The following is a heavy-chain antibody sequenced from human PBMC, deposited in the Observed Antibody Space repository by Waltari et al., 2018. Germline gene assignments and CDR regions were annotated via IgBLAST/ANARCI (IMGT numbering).Heavy chain of an antibody. D-gene: IGHD2-15*01. Sequence: ELQLVESGGGLIKPGGSLRLCCAASGFNVNTNDMSWVRQALGKGLPLIYGRYIGGITYYADSVKGLFTISRDSYRNTLSLQMISLRAEDTAVYYWARAESGGMFDYYYGMDVWGQGPTVTVSS. J-gene: IGHJ6*02. CDR1: GFNVNTND. CDR2: RYIGGIT. CDR3: ARAESGGMFDYYYGMDV. V-gene: IGHV3-53*01.